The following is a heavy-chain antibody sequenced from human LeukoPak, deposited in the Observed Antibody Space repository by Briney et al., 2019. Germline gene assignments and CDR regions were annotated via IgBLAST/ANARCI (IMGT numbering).Heavy chain of an antibody. CDR3: TRLRITIFGVVIPTYCFDY. CDR1: GFTFGDYA. D-gene: IGHD3-3*01. V-gene: IGHV3-49*04. J-gene: IGHJ4*02. Sequence: PGGSLRLSCTASGFTFGDYAVNWVRQAPGKGLEWVGFIRSKAYGGTTEYAASVKGRFTISRDDSKSIAYLQMNSLKTEDTAVYYCTRLRITIFGVVIPTYCFDYWGQGTLVTVSS. CDR2: IRSKAYGGTT.